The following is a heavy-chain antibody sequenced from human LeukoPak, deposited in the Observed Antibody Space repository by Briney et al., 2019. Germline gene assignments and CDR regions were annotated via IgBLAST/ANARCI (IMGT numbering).Heavy chain of an antibody. D-gene: IGHD2-15*01. CDR1: GYTFTGYY. CDR2: INPNSGGT. CDR3: ARDSKRSLGYCSGGSCYYGGY. J-gene: IGHJ4*02. Sequence: ASVKVSCKASGYTFTGYYMHWVRQAPGQGLEWMGWINPNSGGTNYAQKFQGRVTMTRDTSISTAYMELSRLRSDDTAVYYCARDSKRSLGYCSGGSCYYGGYWGQGTLVTVSS. V-gene: IGHV1-2*02.